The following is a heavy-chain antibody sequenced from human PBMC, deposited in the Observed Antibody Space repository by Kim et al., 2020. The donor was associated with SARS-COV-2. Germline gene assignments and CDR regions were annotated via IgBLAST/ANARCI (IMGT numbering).Heavy chain of an antibody. Sequence: SETLSLTCAVYGGSFSDYCWSWIRQSPGKGLEWIGEINHSGGINYNPSLKSRVTISMDPSKKQVSLKLTSLTATDTAMYYCARGLTAVRFTCFDPWGQGTLVTVSS. D-gene: IGHD6-6*01. CDR3: ARGLTAVRFTCFDP. CDR1: GGSFSDYC. J-gene: IGHJ5*02. V-gene: IGHV4-34*01. CDR2: INHSGGI.